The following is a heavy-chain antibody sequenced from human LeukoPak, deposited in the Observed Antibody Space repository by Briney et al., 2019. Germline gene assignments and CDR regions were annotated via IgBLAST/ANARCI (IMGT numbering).Heavy chain of an antibody. CDR3: ARVSDTIFGVVMVYYFDY. CDR1: GFTFSSYS. Sequence: PGGSLRLSCAASGFTFSSYSMNWVRQAPGKGLEGVSSISSSSSYIYYADSVKGRFTISRDNAKNSLYLQMNSLRAEDTAVYYCARVSDTIFGVVMVYYFDYWGQGTLVTVSS. CDR2: ISSSSSYI. D-gene: IGHD3-3*01. V-gene: IGHV3-21*01. J-gene: IGHJ4*02.